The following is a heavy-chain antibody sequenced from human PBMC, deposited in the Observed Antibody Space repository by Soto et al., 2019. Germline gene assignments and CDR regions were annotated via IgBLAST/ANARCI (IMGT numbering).Heavy chain of an antibody. J-gene: IGHJ4*02. V-gene: IGHV4-31*03. Sequence: QVQLQESGPGLVKPSQTLSLTCTVSGGSISSGGYYWSWIRQHPGKGLEWIGYIYYSGSTYYNPSLKSRVTISVDTSKNQFSLKLSSVTAADTAVYYCARGVGYDFWSGYYTAGATFDYWGQGTLVTVSS. CDR2: IYYSGST. CDR3: ARGVGYDFWSGYYTAGATFDY. CDR1: GGSISSGGYY. D-gene: IGHD3-3*01.